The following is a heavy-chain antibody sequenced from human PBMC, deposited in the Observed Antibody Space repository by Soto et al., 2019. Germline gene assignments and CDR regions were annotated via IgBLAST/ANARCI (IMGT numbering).Heavy chain of an antibody. CDR2: IDYSGST. Sequence: PSETLSLTCTVSGGSSSSGGYYWSWIRQHPGKGLEWIGYIDYSGSTYYNPSLKSRGTISVYTSKNQFSLKLSSVTAGDTAVYYCARGRRPSYIKKYCTNGVCYLRDFEPLDSWGQGTLVTVSS. V-gene: IGHV4-31*03. D-gene: IGHD2-8*01. CDR1: GGSSSSGGYY. CDR3: ARGRRPSYIKKYCTNGVCYLRDFEPLDS. J-gene: IGHJ4*02.